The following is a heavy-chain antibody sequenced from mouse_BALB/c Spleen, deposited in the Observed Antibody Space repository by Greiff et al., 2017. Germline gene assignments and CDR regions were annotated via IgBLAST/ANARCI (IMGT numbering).Heavy chain of an antibody. Sequence: QVTLKECGPGILQPSQTLSLTCSFSGFSLSTSGMGVSWIRQPSGKGLEWLAHIYWDDDKRYNPSLKSRLTISKDTSRNQVFLKITSVDTADTATYYCARSRGYYYAMDYWGQGTSVTVSS. V-gene: IGHV8-12*01. CDR3: ARSRGYYYAMDY. D-gene: IGHD2-2*01. J-gene: IGHJ4*01. CDR2: IYWDDDK. CDR1: GFSLSTSGMG.